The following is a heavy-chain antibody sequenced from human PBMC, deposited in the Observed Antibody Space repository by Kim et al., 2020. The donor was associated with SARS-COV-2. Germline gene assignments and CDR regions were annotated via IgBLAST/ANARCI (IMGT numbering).Heavy chain of an antibody. CDR3: AVDSVPMGY. CDR2: STI. D-gene: IGHD1-26*01. J-gene: IGHJ4*02. V-gene: IGHV3-48*03. Sequence: STIYYADSVKGRFTISRDNAKNSLYLQMNSLRAEDTAVYYCAVDSVPMGYWGQGTLVTVSS.